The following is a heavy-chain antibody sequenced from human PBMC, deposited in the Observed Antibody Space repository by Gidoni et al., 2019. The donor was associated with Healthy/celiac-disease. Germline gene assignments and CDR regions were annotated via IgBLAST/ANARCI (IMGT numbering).Heavy chain of an antibody. CDR1: GFTFSSYS. Sequence: EVQLLESGGGLVQPGGSLRLSCAASGFTFSSYSMSWVRQAPGKGLERVSAISGSGGSTSYADSGKGRFTISRDNSKNTLYLQMNSLRAEDTAVYYCAKGTFVVVPAAMFGWGQGTLVTVSS. CDR3: AKGTFVVVPAAMFG. V-gene: IGHV3-23*01. D-gene: IGHD2-2*01. J-gene: IGHJ4*02. CDR2: ISGSGGST.